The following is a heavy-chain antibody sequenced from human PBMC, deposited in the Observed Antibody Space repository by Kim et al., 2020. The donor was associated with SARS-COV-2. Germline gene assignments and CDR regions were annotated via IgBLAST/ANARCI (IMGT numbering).Heavy chain of an antibody. Sequence: GGSLRLSCAASRFTFSDYYMSWIRQAPGEGLEWISYVSGRRDDINYANSVKGRFTISRNNAKNPLYLQMNNLRAEDTAVYYCVRNYDTDYQYYFDQWGPRTLVTVSS. CDR3: VRNYDTDYQYYFDQ. J-gene: IGHJ4*02. V-gene: IGHV3-11*03. D-gene: IGHD3-22*01. CDR2: VSGRRDDI. CDR1: RFTFSDYY.